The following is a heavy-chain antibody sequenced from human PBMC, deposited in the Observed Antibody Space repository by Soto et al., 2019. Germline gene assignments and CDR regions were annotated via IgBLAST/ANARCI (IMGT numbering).Heavy chain of an antibody. V-gene: IGHV2-5*02. Sequence: HITLKESGPALVKPTQTLTLTCTFSGFSLTSSGVGVGWIRQPPGKALEWLALIYWEDDVRYSSSLESRLTITKDTSNNQVVLTMTNMDPVDTATYYCAHRPNRGGPNWFDPWGPGTLVTVSS. D-gene: IGHD2-15*01. CDR3: AHRPNRGGPNWFDP. CDR1: GFSLTSSGVG. CDR2: IYWEDDV. J-gene: IGHJ5*02.